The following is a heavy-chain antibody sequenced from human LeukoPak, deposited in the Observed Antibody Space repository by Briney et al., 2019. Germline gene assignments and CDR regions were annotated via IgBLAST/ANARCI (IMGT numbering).Heavy chain of an antibody. J-gene: IGHJ6*03. CDR2: IIPIFGTA. D-gene: IGHD2-2*01. Sequence: ASVKVSCKASGGTFSSYAISWVRQAPGQGLEWMGGIIPIFGTANYAQKLQGRVTITTDESTSTAYMELSSLRSEDTAVYYCATHCSITSRSTTSEGDYYYYYYMDVWGKGPTVTVSS. V-gene: IGHV1-69*05. CDR1: GGTFSSYA. CDR3: ATHCSITSRSTTSEGDYYYYYYMDV.